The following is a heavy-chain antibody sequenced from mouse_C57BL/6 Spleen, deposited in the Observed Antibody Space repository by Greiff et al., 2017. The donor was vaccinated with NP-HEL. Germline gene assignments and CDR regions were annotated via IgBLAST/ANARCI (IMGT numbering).Heavy chain of an antibody. D-gene: IGHD2-1*01. J-gene: IGHJ2*01. Sequence: VQLKQSGPVLVKPGASVKMSCKASGYTFTDYYMNWVKQSHGKSLEWIGVINPYNGGTSYNQKFKGKATLTVDKSSSTAYMELNSLTSEDSAVYYCARSGYDNKDYWGQGTTLTVSS. V-gene: IGHV1-19*01. CDR3: ARSGYDNKDY. CDR2: INPYNGGT. CDR1: GYTFTDYY.